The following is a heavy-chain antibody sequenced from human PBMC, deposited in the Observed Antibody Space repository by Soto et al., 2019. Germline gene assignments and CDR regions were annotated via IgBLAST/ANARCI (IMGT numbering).Heavy chain of an antibody. Sequence: EVQLVESGGGLVQPGRSLRLSCAASGFTFDDYAMHWVRQAPGKGLEWVSGISWGGGSIDYADSVKGRFTISRDNAKNSLYLQMNSQRAEDTALYYCAKDAAYYFDYWGQGTLVTVSS. CDR2: ISWGGGSI. J-gene: IGHJ4*02. CDR3: AKDAAYYFDY. CDR1: GFTFDDYA. V-gene: IGHV3-9*01. D-gene: IGHD6-25*01.